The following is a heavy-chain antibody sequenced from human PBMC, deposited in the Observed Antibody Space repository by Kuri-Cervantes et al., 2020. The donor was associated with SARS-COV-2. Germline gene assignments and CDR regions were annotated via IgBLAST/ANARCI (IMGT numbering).Heavy chain of an antibody. CDR2: IIPIFGTA. J-gene: IGHJ6*02. CDR3: ARVEEYGDSYYYYYGMDV. V-gene: IGHV1-69*13. CDR1: GGTFSSYA. Sequence: SVKVSCKASGGTFSSYAISWVRQAPGQGLEWMGGIIPIFGTANYAQKFQGRVTITADESTSTAYMELSSLRSEDTAVYYCARVEEYGDSYYYYYGMDVWGQGITVTVSS. D-gene: IGHD4-17*01.